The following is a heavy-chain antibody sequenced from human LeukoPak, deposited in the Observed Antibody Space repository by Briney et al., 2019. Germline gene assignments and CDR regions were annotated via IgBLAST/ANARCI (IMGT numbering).Heavy chain of an antibody. V-gene: IGHV4-59*01. Sequence: PSETLSLTCTVSGGSISSYYWSWIRQPPGKGLEWIGYIYYSGSTNYNPSLKSRVTISVDTSKNQFSLKLSSVTAADTAVYYCARELFSDYWGQGTLVTVSS. D-gene: IGHD2/OR15-2a*01. CDR3: ARELFSDY. CDR1: GGSISSYY. J-gene: IGHJ4*02. CDR2: IYYSGST.